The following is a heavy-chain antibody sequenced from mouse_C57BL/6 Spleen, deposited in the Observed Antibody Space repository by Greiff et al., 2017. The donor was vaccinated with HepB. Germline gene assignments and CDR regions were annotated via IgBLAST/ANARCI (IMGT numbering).Heavy chain of an antibody. D-gene: IGHD4-1*01. J-gene: IGHJ3*01. V-gene: IGHV3-6*01. CDR2: ISYDGSN. Sequence: VQLQQSGPGLVKPSQSLSLTCSVTGYSITSGYYWNWIRQFPGNKLEWMGYISYDGSNNYNPSLKNRISITRDTSKNQFFLTLNSVTTEDTATYYCARDYLGWFAYWGQGTLVTVSA. CDR1: GYSITSGYY. CDR3: ARDYLGWFAY.